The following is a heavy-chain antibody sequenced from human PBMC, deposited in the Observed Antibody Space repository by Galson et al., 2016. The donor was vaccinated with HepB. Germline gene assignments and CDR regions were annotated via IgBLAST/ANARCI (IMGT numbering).Heavy chain of an antibody. CDR2: IYYSGKT. J-gene: IGHJ3*02. CDR1: GGSISNRSYF. CDR3: ARLQVGAITKGFEI. D-gene: IGHD3-3*01. Sequence: SETLSLTCTVSGGSISNRSYFWAWIRQPPGKDLEWIATIYYSGKTYYSPSLQSRVTISVDTSKNQFSLTLSSVTAADTSVYYCARLQVGAITKGFEIWGQGTMVTVSS. V-gene: IGHV4-39*01.